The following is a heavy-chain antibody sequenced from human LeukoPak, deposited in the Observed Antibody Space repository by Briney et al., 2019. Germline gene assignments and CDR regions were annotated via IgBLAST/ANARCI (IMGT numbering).Heavy chain of an antibody. V-gene: IGHV4-28*05. J-gene: IGHJ4*02. CDR2: IYYSGSI. CDR3: ARSESEWDPFDY. CDR1: GSSISSSNW. Sequence: SGTLSLTCAVSGSSISSSNWWGWIRQPPGKGLEWIGYIYYSGSIYYDPSLKSRVTMSVDTSKNQFSLNLSSVTAVDTAVYYCARSESEWDPFDYWGQGTLVTVSS. D-gene: IGHD1-26*01.